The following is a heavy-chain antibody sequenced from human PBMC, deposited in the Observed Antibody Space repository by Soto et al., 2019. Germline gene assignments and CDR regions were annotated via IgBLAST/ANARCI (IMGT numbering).Heavy chain of an antibody. J-gene: IGHJ3*02. Sequence: SETLSLTCAVSGCSISSGGYSWSWIRQPPGKGLEWIGEIYHSGSTNYNPSLKSRVTISVDKSKNQFSLKLSSVTAADTAVYYCARVLGNDAFDIWGQGTMVTVSS. V-gene: IGHV4-30-2*01. CDR2: IYHSGST. CDR3: ARVLGNDAFDI. CDR1: GCSISSGGYS. D-gene: IGHD3-3*02.